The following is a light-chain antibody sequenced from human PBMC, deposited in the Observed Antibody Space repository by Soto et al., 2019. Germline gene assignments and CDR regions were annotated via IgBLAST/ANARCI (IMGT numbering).Light chain of an antibody. CDR3: QQSYRTPYT. CDR1: QSINSY. J-gene: IGKJ2*01. CDR2: AF. Sequence: IQMTQSPSSLSASVGDRVTITCRASQSINSYLNWYQQKPGKAPELLISAFSLQSGVPSRFSGSGSGTDFTLTINSLQPEDFATYYCQQSYRTPYTFGQGTKVDIK. V-gene: IGKV1-39*01.